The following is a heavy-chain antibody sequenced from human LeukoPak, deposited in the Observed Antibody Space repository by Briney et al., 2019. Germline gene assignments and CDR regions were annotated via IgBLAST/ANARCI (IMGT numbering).Heavy chain of an antibody. D-gene: IGHD2-15*01. CDR2: INPSGGST. Sequence: GASVKVSCKASGYTFTSYYMHWVRQAPGQGLEWMGIINPSGGSTSYAQKFHGRVTMTRDTSTSTVYMELSSLRSEDTAVYYCASSPLVVGAGDDYWGQGTLVTVSS. V-gene: IGHV1-46*01. J-gene: IGHJ4*02. CDR3: ASSPLVVGAGDDY. CDR1: GYTFTSYY.